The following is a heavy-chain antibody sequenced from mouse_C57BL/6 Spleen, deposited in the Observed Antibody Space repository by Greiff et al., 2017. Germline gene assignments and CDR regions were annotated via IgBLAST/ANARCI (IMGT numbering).Heavy chain of an antibody. CDR3: TTYYDGYYGFAY. Sequence: DVQLQESGAELVRPGASVKLSCTASGFNIKDDYMHWVKQRPEQGLEWIGWIDPENGDTEYASKFQGKATITADTSSNTAYLQLSSLTSEDTAVYYCTTYYDGYYGFAYWGQGTLVTVSA. J-gene: IGHJ3*01. D-gene: IGHD2-3*01. V-gene: IGHV14-4*01. CDR2: IDPENGDT. CDR1: GFNIKDDY.